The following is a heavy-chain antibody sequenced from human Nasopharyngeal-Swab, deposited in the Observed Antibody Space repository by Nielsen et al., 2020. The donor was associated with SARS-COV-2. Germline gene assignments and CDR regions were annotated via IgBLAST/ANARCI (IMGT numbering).Heavy chain of an antibody. V-gene: IGHV3-30*18. Sequence: GESLKISCAASGFNFNNYGMHWVRQAPGKGLEWVALISYEGSIKHYADYVEGRFTISRDSSKNTLFLQMNSLRPEDTAVYYCAKAPYLRGLDVWGQGTTVTVSS. CDR1: GFNFNNYG. D-gene: IGHD2-21*01. CDR2: ISYEGSIK. J-gene: IGHJ6*02. CDR3: AKAPYLRGLDV.